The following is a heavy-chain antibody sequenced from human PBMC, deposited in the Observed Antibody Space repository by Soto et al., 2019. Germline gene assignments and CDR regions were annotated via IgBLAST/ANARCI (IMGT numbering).Heavy chain of an antibody. J-gene: IGHJ4*02. Sequence: SLTCAVYGGSFSGYYWSWIRQPPGKGLEWIGEINHSGSTNYNPSLKSRVTISVDTSKNQFSLKLSSVTAADTAVYYCARTGNYYDSSGYLHWGQGTLVTVS. CDR2: INHSGST. D-gene: IGHD3-22*01. CDR3: ARTGNYYDSSGYLH. V-gene: IGHV4-34*01. CDR1: GGSFSGYY.